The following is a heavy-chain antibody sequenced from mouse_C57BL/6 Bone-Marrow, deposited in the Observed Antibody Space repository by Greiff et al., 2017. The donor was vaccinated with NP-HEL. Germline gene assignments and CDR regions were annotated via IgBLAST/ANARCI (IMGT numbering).Heavy chain of an antibody. J-gene: IGHJ3*01. CDR3: TRITTVSSKFAD. Sequence: EVKLVESGGGLVQPGGSMKLSCAASGFTFSDAWMDWVRQSPEQGLEWVAEIGHKANNHATDYAESVKGRFTISRDESKSSVYLQMNSLRAEDTGIYYCTRITTVSSKFADWGQGTLVTVSA. CDR1: GFTFSDAW. CDR2: IGHKANNHAT. V-gene: IGHV6-6*01. D-gene: IGHD1-1*01.